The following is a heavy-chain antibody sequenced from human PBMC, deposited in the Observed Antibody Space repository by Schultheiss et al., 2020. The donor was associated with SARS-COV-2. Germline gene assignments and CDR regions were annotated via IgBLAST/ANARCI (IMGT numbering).Heavy chain of an antibody. D-gene: IGHD4-17*01. CDR3: AREGTTHYYYYGMDV. CDR1: GGSISSGSYY. V-gene: IGHV4-61*01. J-gene: IGHJ6*02. CDR2: IYYSGST. Sequence: SQTLSLTCTVSGGSISSGSYYWSWIRQPPGKGLEWIGYIYYSGSTNYNPSLKSRVTMSVDTSKNQFSLKLSSVTPEDTAVYYCAREGTTHYYYYGMDVWGQGTTVTVSS.